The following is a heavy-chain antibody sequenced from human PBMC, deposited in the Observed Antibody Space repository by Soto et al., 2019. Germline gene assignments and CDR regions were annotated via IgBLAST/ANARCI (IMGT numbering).Heavy chain of an antibody. Sequence: QVQLQESGPGLVKPSETLSLTCTVSGGSISSYYWSWIRQPPGKGLEWIGYIYYIGSTNYNPSLKSRVTISVDTSKNQYSLKLSSVTAADTAVYYCARRYGASFDYWGQGTLVTVSS. V-gene: IGHV4-59*01. D-gene: IGHD4-17*01. J-gene: IGHJ4*02. CDR1: GGSISSYY. CDR2: IYYIGST. CDR3: ARRYGASFDY.